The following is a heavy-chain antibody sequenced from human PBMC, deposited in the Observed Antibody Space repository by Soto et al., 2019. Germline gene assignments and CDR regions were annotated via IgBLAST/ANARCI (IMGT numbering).Heavy chain of an antibody. V-gene: IGHV3-30-3*01. CDR2: VSYDGSNK. D-gene: IGHD3-3*01. Sequence: QVQLVESGGGVVQPGRSLRLSCVASGFIFSSYTMHWVRQTPGKGLEWVAAVSYDGSNKLYADSVKGRFTISRATSKNTLYLEMSSLRAEDTALYYCARDSRSDFDFWTGYPYLDYWGQGTLVTVSS. CDR1: GFIFSSYT. CDR3: ARDSRSDFDFWTGYPYLDY. J-gene: IGHJ4*02.